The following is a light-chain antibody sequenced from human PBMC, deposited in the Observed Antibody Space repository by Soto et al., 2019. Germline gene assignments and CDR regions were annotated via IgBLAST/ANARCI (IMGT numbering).Light chain of an antibody. CDR3: QQYNYWPPLT. V-gene: IGKV3-15*01. CDR1: QSVSSN. CDR2: DAS. Sequence: ETVMTQSPATLSVSPGERATLSCTASQSVSSNLAWYQQKPGRAPRLLIYDASTRATGIPARFSGSGSGTEFTLTINSLQSEDFAVYYCQQYNYWPPLTFGGGTKVEFK. J-gene: IGKJ4*01.